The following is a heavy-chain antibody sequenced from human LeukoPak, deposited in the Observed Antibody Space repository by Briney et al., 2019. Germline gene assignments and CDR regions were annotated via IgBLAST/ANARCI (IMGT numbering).Heavy chain of an antibody. CDR2: IRYDGNSK. D-gene: IGHD1-26*01. CDR1: GFTFSSFV. V-gene: IGHV3-30*02. CDR3: AKDPSGTYCGDY. Sequence: GGSLRLSCAASGFTFSSFVMHWVRQAPGKGLEWVAFIRYDGNSKYYADSVKGRFTVSRDNSKNTLYLQMNSLRDEDTALYYCAKDPSGTYCGDYWGQGTLVTVSS. J-gene: IGHJ4*02.